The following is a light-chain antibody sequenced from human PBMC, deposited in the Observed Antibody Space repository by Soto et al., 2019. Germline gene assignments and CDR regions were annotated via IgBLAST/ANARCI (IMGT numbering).Light chain of an antibody. CDR3: QQSHSTPLT. V-gene: IGKV1-39*01. CDR2: AAS. J-gene: IGKJ4*01. Sequence: DIQMTQSPSSLSASVGDRVTITCRASQSISSYLNWYQQKPGKAPRLLIYAASALHTGVPSRFSGRGSGTDFRLIITNLQPDDFATYYCQQSHSTPLTFGGGTKVEVK. CDR1: QSISSY.